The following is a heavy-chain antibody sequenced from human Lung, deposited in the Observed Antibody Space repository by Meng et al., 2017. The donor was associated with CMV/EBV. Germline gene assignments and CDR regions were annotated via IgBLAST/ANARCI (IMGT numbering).Heavy chain of an antibody. CDR2: ISTTSTYI. CDR1: GFTFSAYA. D-gene: IGHD6-13*01. Sequence: GGSLSLSCAASGFTFSAYAMNWVRQAPGKGLEWVTSISTTSTYIYYADSVKGRFTISRDNAQNSVYLQMNSLSAEDTGVYYCARSWDGMDVWGQGTTVTVSS. CDR3: ARSWDGMDV. J-gene: IGHJ6*02. V-gene: IGHV3-21*01.